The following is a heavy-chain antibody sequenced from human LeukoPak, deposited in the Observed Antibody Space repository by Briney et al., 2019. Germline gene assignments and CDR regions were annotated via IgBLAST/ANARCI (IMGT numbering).Heavy chain of an antibody. D-gene: IGHD3-10*01. V-gene: IGHV4-59*08. CDR3: ARQGAGVPFDY. CDR2: IYYSGST. CDR1: GGSIRSYY. J-gene: IGHJ4*02. Sequence: KPSETLSLTCTVSGGSIRSYYWSWIWQPPGKGLEWIGYIYYSGSTNYNPSLKSRVTISVDTSKNQFSLKLSSVTAADTAVYYCARQGAGVPFDYWGRGTLVTVSS.